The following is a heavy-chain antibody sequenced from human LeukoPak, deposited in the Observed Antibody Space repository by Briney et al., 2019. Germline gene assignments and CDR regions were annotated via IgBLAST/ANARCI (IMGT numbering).Heavy chain of an antibody. CDR3: ARDRSNVAATDGWFDP. V-gene: IGHV3-21*01. CDR1: GFTFSSYA. Sequence: GGSLRLSCAASGFTFSSYAMSWVRQAPGKGLEWVSAISGSSSYIYYTDSVKGRFTISRDNAKNSLYLQMNSLRAEDTAVYYCARDRSNVAATDGWFDPWGQGTLVTVSS. D-gene: IGHD6-13*01. J-gene: IGHJ5*02. CDR2: ISGSSSYI.